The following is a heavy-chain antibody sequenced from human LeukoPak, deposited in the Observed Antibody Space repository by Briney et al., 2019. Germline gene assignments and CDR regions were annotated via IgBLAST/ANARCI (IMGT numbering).Heavy chain of an antibody. Sequence: SGPTLVNPTQTLTLTCTFSGFSLSTSGMCVTWVRQPPGKALEWLARVDWDDDKYYSTSLRARLTISKDTSKNQVVLTMTNMDPVDTATYYCARYTTVTTRDAFDIWGQGTMVTVSS. D-gene: IGHD4-17*01. CDR3: ARYTTVTTRDAFDI. V-gene: IGHV2-70*11. CDR2: VDWDDDK. J-gene: IGHJ3*02. CDR1: GFSLSTSGMC.